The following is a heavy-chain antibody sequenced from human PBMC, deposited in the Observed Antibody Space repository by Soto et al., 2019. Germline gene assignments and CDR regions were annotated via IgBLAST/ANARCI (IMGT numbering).Heavy chain of an antibody. CDR2: TRNKASSYTT. CDR1: GFSFSDYY. CDR3: AREGSSSGPDYEY. V-gene: IGHV3-72*01. D-gene: IGHD3-22*01. Sequence: EVQLVESGGGLVQPGGSLRLSCAASGFSFSDYYINWVRQAPGKGLEWVGRTRNKASSYTTDYVAFVKGRFTISRDDSKNLIYLQMNSLKTEDTAVYYCAREGSSSGPDYEYWGQGTLVTVSS. J-gene: IGHJ4*02.